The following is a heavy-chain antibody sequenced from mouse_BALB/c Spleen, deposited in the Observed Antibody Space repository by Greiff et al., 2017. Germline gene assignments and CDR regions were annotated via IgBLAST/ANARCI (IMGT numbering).Heavy chain of an antibody. Sequence: QVQLQQPGAELVRPGASVKLSCKASGYTFTSYWINWVKQRPGQGLEWIGNIYPSDSYTNYNQKFKDKATLTVDKSSSTAYMQLSSPTSEDSAVYYCTRSHYGNYYFDYWGQGTTLTVSS. D-gene: IGHD2-1*01. CDR1: GYTFTSYW. V-gene: IGHV1-69*02. J-gene: IGHJ2*01. CDR2: IYPSDSYT. CDR3: TRSHYGNYYFDY.